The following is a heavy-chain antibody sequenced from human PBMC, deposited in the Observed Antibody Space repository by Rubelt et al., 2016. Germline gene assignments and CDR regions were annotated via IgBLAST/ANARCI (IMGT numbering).Heavy chain of an antibody. V-gene: IGHV4-34*01. Sequence: WRGEINHSGSTNYNPSLKSRVTISVDTSKNQFSLKLSSVTAADTAVYYCARALTRLRGGAFDIWGQGTMVTVSS. J-gene: IGHJ3*02. CDR2: INHSGST. CDR3: ARALTRLRGGAFDI. D-gene: IGHD4-17*01.